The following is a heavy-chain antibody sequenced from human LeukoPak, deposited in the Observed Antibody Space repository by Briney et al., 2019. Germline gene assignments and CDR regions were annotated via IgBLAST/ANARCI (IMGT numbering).Heavy chain of an antibody. CDR1: GYTFTSYG. Sequence: GASVKVSCMASGYTFTSYGISWVRQAPGQGLEWMGWISAYNGSTNYAQKLQGRVTMTTDTSTSTAYMELRSLRSDDTAVYYCARGSHVVVPAAVDYWGQGTLVTVSS. CDR3: ARGSHVVVPAAVDY. CDR2: ISAYNGST. V-gene: IGHV1-18*01. J-gene: IGHJ4*02. D-gene: IGHD2-2*01.